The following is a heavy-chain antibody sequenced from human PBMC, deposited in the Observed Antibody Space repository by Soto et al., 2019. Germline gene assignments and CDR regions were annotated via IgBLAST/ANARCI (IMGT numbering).Heavy chain of an antibody. CDR3: ARGPRAFDS. Sequence: GASVKVSCKASGYSFTAYYIHWVRQAPGQGLEWMGWINPNSGGTNYALKFLGRVTLTRDTSISAVYLEVRRLTSDDTAVYYCARGPRAFDSWGQGTLVTVYS. CDR1: GYSFTAYY. CDR2: INPNSGGT. J-gene: IGHJ5*01. V-gene: IGHV1-2*02.